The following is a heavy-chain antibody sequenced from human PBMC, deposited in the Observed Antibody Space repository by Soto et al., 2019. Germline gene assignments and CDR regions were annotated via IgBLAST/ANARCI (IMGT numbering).Heavy chain of an antibody. Sequence: XSVKVSCKASGYPFTSYDINWVRQATGQGLEWMGWMNPNSGSTGYAQKFQGRVTMTRNTSISTAYMELSSLRSEDTAVYYCARVPTDYDFWSGSLYYYYGMDVWGQGTTVTVSS. CDR3: ARVPTDYDFWSGSLYYYYGMDV. CDR1: GYPFTSYD. D-gene: IGHD3-3*01. J-gene: IGHJ6*02. CDR2: MNPNSGST. V-gene: IGHV1-8*01.